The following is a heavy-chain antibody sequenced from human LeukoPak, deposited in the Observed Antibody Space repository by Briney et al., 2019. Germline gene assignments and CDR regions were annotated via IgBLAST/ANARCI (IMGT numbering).Heavy chain of an antibody. CDR2: ISGSGGST. D-gene: IGHD3-9*01. Sequence: QPGGSLRLSCADSGFTFSSYAMSWVRRAPGKGLEWVSAISGSGGSTYYADSVKGRFTISRDNSKNTLYLQMNSLRAEDTAVYYCAKAQGAPYYDILTGPDYWGQGTLVTVSS. J-gene: IGHJ4*02. V-gene: IGHV3-23*01. CDR1: GFTFSSYA. CDR3: AKAQGAPYYDILTGPDY.